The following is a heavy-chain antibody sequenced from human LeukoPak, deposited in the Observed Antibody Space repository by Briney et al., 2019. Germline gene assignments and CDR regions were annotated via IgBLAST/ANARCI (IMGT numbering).Heavy chain of an antibody. CDR3: ARGIAAAGHGMDV. D-gene: IGHD6-13*01. CDR1: GLTFSGYI. Sequence: GGSLRLSCAASGLTFSGYIMNWVRQAPGKGLEWVSSISTSGTYMDYADSVKGRFIISRDNSKNSLFLQMNSLGAEDTAVYSCARGIAAAGHGMDVWGQGTTVTVSS. CDR2: ISTSGTYM. V-gene: IGHV3-21*01. J-gene: IGHJ6*02.